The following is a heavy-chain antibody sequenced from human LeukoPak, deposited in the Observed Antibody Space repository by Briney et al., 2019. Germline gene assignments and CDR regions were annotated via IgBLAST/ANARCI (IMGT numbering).Heavy chain of an antibody. V-gene: IGHV3-21*01. CDR2: ISSSSSYI. CDR1: GFTFSSYS. Sequence: GGSLRLSCTVSGFTFSSYSMNWVRQAPGKGLEWVSSISSSSSYIYYADSVKGRFTISRDNAKNSLYLQMNSLRAEDTAVYYCARVAKIHYFDYWGQGTLVTVSS. CDR3: ARVAKIHYFDY. J-gene: IGHJ4*02.